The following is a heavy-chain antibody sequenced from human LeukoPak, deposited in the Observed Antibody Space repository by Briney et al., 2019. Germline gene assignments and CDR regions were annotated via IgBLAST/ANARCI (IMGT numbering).Heavy chain of an antibody. CDR2: IYYSGST. Sequence: KPSETLSLTCTVSGGSISSSSYYWGWIGQPPGKGLEWIGSIYYSGSTYYNPSLKSRVTISVDTSKNQFSLKLSSVTAADTAVYYCARHSRLYSGSYHDAFDIWGQGTMVTVSS. D-gene: IGHD1-26*01. CDR1: GGSISSSSYY. CDR3: ARHSRLYSGSYHDAFDI. J-gene: IGHJ3*02. V-gene: IGHV4-39*01.